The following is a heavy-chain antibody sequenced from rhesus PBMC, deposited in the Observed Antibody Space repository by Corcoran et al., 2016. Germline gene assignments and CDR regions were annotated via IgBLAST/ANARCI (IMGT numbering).Heavy chain of an antibody. D-gene: IGHD3-16*01. CDR3: ARYPEFSGSYYFGFYGLDS. CDR2: ING. J-gene: IGHJ6*01. Sequence: QVQLQESGPGVVPPSETLSLPAPASGAPFSDRSLCSWIRPPPGTWLEWIVEINGNNNPSLRRRVNISKAASKTQFSPKLSFVTAADTAVYYCARYPEFSGSYYFGFYGLDSWGQGVVVTVSS. V-gene: IGHV4-80*01. CDR1: GAPFSDRSL.